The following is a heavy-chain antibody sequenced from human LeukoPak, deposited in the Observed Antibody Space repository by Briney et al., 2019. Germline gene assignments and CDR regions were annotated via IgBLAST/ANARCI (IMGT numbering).Heavy chain of an antibody. CDR3: ARPPDRIFGVVIVFDY. CDR1: GGSIRSGGYY. CDR2: IYYSGST. D-gene: IGHD3-3*01. V-gene: IGHV4-31*03. J-gene: IGHJ4*02. Sequence: SETLSLTCTVSGGSIRSGGYYWSWIRQHPGKGLEWIGYIYYSGSTYYNPSLKSRVTISVDTSKNQFSLKLSSVTAADTAVYYCARPPDRIFGVVIVFDYWGQGTLVTVSS.